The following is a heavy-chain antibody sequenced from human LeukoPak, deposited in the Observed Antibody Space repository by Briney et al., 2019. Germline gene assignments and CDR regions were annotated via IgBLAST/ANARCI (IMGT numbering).Heavy chain of an antibody. Sequence: GRSLRLSCAASGFTFDDYAMHWVRQAPGKGLEWVANIKQDGSEKYYVDSVKGRFTISRDNAKNSLYLQMNSLRAEDTAVYYCARDRAILANGAFDYWGQGTLVTVSS. CDR1: GFTFDDYA. V-gene: IGHV3-7*01. CDR3: ARDRAILANGAFDY. CDR2: IKQDGSEK. D-gene: IGHD2-8*01. J-gene: IGHJ4*02.